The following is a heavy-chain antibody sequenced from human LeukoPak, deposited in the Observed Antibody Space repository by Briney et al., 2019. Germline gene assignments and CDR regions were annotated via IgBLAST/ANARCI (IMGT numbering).Heavy chain of an antibody. CDR1: GGSITSGNYY. Sequence: PSETLSLTCTVSGGSITSGNYYWSWIRQPAGKGLEWIGRIYTNGGTNYNPSLKSRVTISADTSKNQFSLKLSSVTAADTAVYYCARSIGLGTGDAFDIWGQGTMVTVSS. D-gene: IGHD7-27*01. V-gene: IGHV4-61*02. CDR3: ARSIGLGTGDAFDI. J-gene: IGHJ3*02. CDR2: IYTNGGT.